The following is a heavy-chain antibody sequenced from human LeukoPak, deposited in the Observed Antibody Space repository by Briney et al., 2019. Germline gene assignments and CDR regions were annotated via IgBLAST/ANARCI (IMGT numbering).Heavy chain of an antibody. CDR1: GFPFSSYW. V-gene: IGHV3-7*01. CDR3: ARRGTGHGMDV. Sequence: GGSLRLSCVASGFPFSSYWMTWVRQAPGKGLEWVANIKQDGSKKSYVDSVKGRFTISRDNAKNTLFLQMNSLRAEDTAVYYCARRGTGHGMDVWGQGTTVIVSS. J-gene: IGHJ6*02. CDR2: IKQDGSKK. D-gene: IGHD1-1*01.